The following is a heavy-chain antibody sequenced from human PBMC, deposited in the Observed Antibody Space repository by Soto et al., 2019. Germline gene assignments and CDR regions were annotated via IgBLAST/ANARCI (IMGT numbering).Heavy chain of an antibody. V-gene: IGHV4-59*01. J-gene: IGHJ4*02. D-gene: IGHD2-15*01. CDR1: GGSISTYD. CDR3: ARVVAATSHYFDY. Sequence: SETLSLTCTGSGGSISTYDWSWIRQSPGKGLEWIGCIYYSGSTNYNPSLKSRVTISVDTSKNQFSLKLSSVTAADTAVYYCARVVAATSHYFDYWGQGALVTVSS. CDR2: IYYSGST.